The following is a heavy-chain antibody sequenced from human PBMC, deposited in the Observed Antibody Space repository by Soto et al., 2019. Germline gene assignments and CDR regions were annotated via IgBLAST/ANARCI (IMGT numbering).Heavy chain of an antibody. J-gene: IGHJ4*02. D-gene: IGHD1-26*01. CDR3: AKVHLSGSYPNTYFDY. CDR1: GFTFSSYV. V-gene: IGHV3-23*01. Sequence: PGGSLRLSCAASGFTFSSYVMSWVRQAPGKGLEWVSGISGSGGSIYYADSVKGRFTISRDNSKNTLYLQMNSLRAEDTAVYYCAKVHLSGSYPNTYFDYWGQGTLVTVSS. CDR2: ISGSGGSI.